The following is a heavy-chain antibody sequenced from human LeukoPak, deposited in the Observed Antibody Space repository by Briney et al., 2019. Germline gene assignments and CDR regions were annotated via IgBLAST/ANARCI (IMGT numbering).Heavy chain of an antibody. Sequence: SETLSLTCTVSGGSISSYYWSWIRQPPGKGLEWIGYIYYSGSTNYNPSLKSRVTISVDTSKNQFSLKLSSVTAADAAVYYCAMLRGSYVHWGQGTLVTVSS. V-gene: IGHV4-59*01. J-gene: IGHJ4*02. CDR3: AMLRGSYVH. CDR2: IYYSGST. CDR1: GGSISSYY. D-gene: IGHD1-26*01.